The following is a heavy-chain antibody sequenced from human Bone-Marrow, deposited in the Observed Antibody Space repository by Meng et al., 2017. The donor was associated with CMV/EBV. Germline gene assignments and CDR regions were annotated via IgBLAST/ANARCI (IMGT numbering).Heavy chain of an antibody. D-gene: IGHD3-3*01. Sequence: SETLSLTCTVSGGSISSSSYYWGWIRQPPGKGLEWIGSIYYSGSTYYNPSLKSRVTISVDTSKNQFSLKLSSVTAADTAVYYCASVWSGYFDYFDYWGQGTLVTDSS. J-gene: IGHJ4*02. CDR3: ASVWSGYFDYFDY. CDR1: GGSISSSSYY. CDR2: IYYSGST. V-gene: IGHV4-39*07.